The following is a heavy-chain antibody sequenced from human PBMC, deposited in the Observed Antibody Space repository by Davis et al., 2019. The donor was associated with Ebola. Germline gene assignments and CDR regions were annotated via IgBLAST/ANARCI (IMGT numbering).Heavy chain of an antibody. CDR3: ARDVANWGSVDI. D-gene: IGHD7-27*01. J-gene: IGHJ3*02. Sequence: GESLKISCAASGFTFSSYAMHWVRQAPGKGLEWVAVISYDGSNKYYADSVKGRFTISRDNSKNTLYLQMNSLRAEDTAVYYCARDVANWGSVDIWGQGTMVTVSS. V-gene: IGHV3-30-3*01. CDR1: GFTFSSYA. CDR2: ISYDGSNK.